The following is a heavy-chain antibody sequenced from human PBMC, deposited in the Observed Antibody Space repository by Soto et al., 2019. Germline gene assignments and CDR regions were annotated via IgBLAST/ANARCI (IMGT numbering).Heavy chain of an antibody. CDR2: ISAYNCNT. CDR1: GYTFTSYG. J-gene: IGHJ2*01. Sequence: QVQLVQSGAEVKKPGASVKVSCKASGYTFTSYGISWVRQAPGQGLEWMGWISAYNCNTNYAQKLQGRVTMTSETSASKAYMVLRSLRTDDTAVYYCARMMLGSSSLYATITLWYFDLWGRGTLVTDSS. D-gene: IGHD6-13*01. CDR3: ARMMLGSSSLYATITLWYFDL. V-gene: IGHV1-18*04.